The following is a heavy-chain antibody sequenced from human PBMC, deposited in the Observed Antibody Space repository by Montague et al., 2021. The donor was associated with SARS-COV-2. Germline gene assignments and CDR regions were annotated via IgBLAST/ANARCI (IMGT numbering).Heavy chain of an antibody. CDR1: GDSISSFY. J-gene: IGHJ4*02. V-gene: IGHV4-4*07. CDR3: GRGVVAATPVVDY. CDR2: IYASGGT. D-gene: IGHD2-15*01. Sequence: ETLSLTCTVSGDSISSFYWNWIRQPAGKGLEWIGRIYASGGTNYNPSLKSRVTMSVDTSKNQFSPKLNSVTAADTAVYYCGRGVVAATPVVDYWGRGTLVTVSS.